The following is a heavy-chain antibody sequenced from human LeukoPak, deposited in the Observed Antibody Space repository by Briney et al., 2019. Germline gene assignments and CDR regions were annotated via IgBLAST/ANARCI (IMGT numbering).Heavy chain of an antibody. V-gene: IGHV3-48*03. CDR3: ARDKQLWLDDNWFDP. J-gene: IGHJ5*02. D-gene: IGHD5-18*01. CDR2: ISSSGSTI. CDR1: GFTFSSYE. Sequence: GGSLRLSCAASGFTFSSYEMNWVRRAPGKGLEWVSYISSSGSTIYYADSVKGRFTISRDNAKNSLYLQMNSLRAEDTAVYYCARDKQLWLDDNWFDPWGQGVLVTVSS.